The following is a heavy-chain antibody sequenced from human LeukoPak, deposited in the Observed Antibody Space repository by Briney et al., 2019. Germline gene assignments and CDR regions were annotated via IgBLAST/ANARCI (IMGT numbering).Heavy chain of an antibody. D-gene: IGHD1-26*01. J-gene: IGHJ6*02. Sequence: SETLSLTCTVSGGSISSYYWSWIRQPPGKGLEWIGYIYYSGSTNYNPSLKSRVTISVDTSKNQFSLKLSSVTAADTAVYYCAKNSGSYYYYGMDVWGQGTTVTVSS. CDR3: AKNSGSYYYYGMDV. CDR1: GGSISSYY. V-gene: IGHV4-59*01. CDR2: IYYSGST.